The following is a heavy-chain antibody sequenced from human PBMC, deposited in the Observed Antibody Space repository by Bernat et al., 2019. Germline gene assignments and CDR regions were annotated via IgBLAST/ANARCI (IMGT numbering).Heavy chain of an antibody. CDR3: AREAIGYDIHDGFDI. D-gene: IGHD3-9*01. J-gene: IGHJ3*02. Sequence: EVQLVESGGGLVKPGGSLRLSCAASGFTFSIYSMNWVRQAPGKGLEWVSAISSSSSYIYCADSVKGRFTITRDNAKNSLYLQMNSLRAENTAVYYCAREAIGYDIHDGFDIWDQGTMVTVSS. V-gene: IGHV3-21*01. CDR2: ISSSSSYI. CDR1: GFTFSIYS.